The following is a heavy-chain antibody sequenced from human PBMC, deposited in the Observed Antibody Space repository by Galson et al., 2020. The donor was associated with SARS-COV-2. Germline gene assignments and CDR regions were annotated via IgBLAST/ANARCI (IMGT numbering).Heavy chain of an antibody. V-gene: IGHV3-30*18. CDR3: AKDVLVDQIAAAGSDYYYYGMDV. D-gene: IGHD6-13*01. J-gene: IGHJ6*02. Sequence: QLGESLKISCAASGFTFSSYGMHWVRQAPGKGLEWVAVISYDGSNKYYADSVKGRFTISRDNSKNTLYLQMNSLRAEDTAVYYCAKDVLVDQIAAAGSDYYYYGMDVWGQGTTVTVSS. CDR2: ISYDGSNK. CDR1: GFTFSSYG.